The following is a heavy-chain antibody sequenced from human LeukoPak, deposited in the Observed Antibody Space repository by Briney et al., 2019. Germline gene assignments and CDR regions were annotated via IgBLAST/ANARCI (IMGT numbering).Heavy chain of an antibody. CDR3: ARAVPPAGSGYLDHFDY. CDR2: ISYDGSNK. J-gene: IGHJ4*02. V-gene: IGHV3-30-3*01. D-gene: IGHD3-22*01. Sequence: GGSLRLSCAASGFTFSSYAMDWVRQAPGKGLEWVAVISYDGSNKYYADSVKGRFTISRDNSKNTLYLQMNSLRAEDTAVYYCARAVPPAGSGYLDHFDYWGQGTLVTVSS. CDR1: GFTFSSYA.